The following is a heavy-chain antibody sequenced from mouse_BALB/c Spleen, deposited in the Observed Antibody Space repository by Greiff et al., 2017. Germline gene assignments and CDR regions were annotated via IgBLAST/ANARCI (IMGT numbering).Heavy chain of an antibody. V-gene: IGHV1S135*01. Sequence: EVQLQESGPELGKPGASVKISCKASGYSFTGYNMYWVKQSHRKSLEWIGYIDPYNGGTSYNQKSKGKATLTVDKSSSTAYMHLNSLTSEDSAIYYCARGGYRYDGAMDYWGQGTSVTVSS. CDR2: IDPYNGGT. CDR1: GYSFTGYN. CDR3: ARGGYRYDGAMDY. D-gene: IGHD2-14*01. J-gene: IGHJ4*01.